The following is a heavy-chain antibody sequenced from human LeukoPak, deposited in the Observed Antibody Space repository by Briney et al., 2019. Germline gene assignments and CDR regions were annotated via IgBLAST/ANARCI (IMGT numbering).Heavy chain of an antibody. CDR1: GSSISNYY. CDR3: ARDLDNLAQTQRYNWFDP. D-gene: IGHD2-2*03. CDR2: IYYSGNT. V-gene: IGHV4-39*07. J-gene: IGHJ5*02. Sequence: NPSETLSLTCTVSGSSISNYYWGWIRQAPGKGLEWIGSIYYSGNTYYNSSLKSRVTISLDTSKNQFSLQLNSVTPEDTAVYYCARDLDNLAQTQRYNWFDPWGQGTLVTVSS.